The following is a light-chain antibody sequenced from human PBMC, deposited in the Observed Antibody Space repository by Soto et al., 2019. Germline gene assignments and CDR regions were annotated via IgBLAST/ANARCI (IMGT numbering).Light chain of an antibody. CDR2: GAS. Sequence: EIVWTQSPATLSLSPGESATLSCRASQSVSSYLAWYQQKPGQAPRLLVYGASSRATGIPDRFSGSGSGTDFTLTISSLEPEDFAVYYCQQYGSSPPITVGQGTRLEIK. CDR1: QSVSSY. CDR3: QQYGSSPPIT. J-gene: IGKJ5*01. V-gene: IGKV3-20*01.